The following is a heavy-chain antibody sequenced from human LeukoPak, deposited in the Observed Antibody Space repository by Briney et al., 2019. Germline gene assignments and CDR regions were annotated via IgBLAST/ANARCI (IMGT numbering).Heavy chain of an antibody. CDR2: IRSNGDTA. Sequence: GGSLRLSCAASGFTFSRIAMTWVRQAPGKGLEWVSTIRSNGDTAYNADSVRGRFAISRDNSKNALFLQMNSLRVEDSAIYYCAKGQELDDGVFDSWGQGTLVTVSS. J-gene: IGHJ4*02. V-gene: IGHV3-23*01. CDR1: GFTFSRIA. D-gene: IGHD1-1*01. CDR3: AKGQELDDGVFDS.